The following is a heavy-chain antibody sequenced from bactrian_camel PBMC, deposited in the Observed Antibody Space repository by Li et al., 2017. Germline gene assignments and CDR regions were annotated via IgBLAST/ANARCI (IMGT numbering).Heavy chain of an antibody. Sequence: VQLVESGGGSAQAGGSLTLSCVASGFPFSSYGMSWVRLPPGKDLEYVSTNNSNGSTYYRTTVEGRFTISRDNAKNTLHLQLNSLKTEDTAMYYCTKEWVSGAITPYWGQGTQVTVS. J-gene: IGHJ4*01. V-gene: IGHV3S40*01. CDR3: TKEWVSGAITPY. CDR1: GFPFSSYG. D-gene: IGHD3*01. CDR2: NNSNGST.